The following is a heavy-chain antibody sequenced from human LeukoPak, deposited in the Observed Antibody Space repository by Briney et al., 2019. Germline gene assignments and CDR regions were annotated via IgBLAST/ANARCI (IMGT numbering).Heavy chain of an antibody. CDR2: MIPIFGTA. J-gene: IGHJ6*04. V-gene: IGHV1-69*13. Sequence: ASVKVSCEASGGSFSSYAISWVRQAPGHGLEWMGVMIPIFGTAKYAQKYQGRVTITADESTSTAYMELSSLRSEDTAVYYCARANCDILTGYRHYYYGMDVWGKGTTVTVSS. D-gene: IGHD3-9*01. CDR1: GGSFSSYA. CDR3: ARANCDILTGYRHYYYGMDV.